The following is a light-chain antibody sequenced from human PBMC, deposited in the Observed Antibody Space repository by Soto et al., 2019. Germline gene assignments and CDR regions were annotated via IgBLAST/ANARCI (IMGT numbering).Light chain of an antibody. CDR2: GAS. J-gene: IGKJ4*01. CDR1: QNVYSN. Sequence: EIVMTQSPATLSVAPGEGATVSCRARQNVYSNLAWYQQKPGQAASLLIYGASARATSSPARFSGSGSWTEFTLTISSLQSEDFAVYYCQQHGNWPLTFGGGTKVEIK. V-gene: IGKV3-15*01. CDR3: QQHGNWPLT.